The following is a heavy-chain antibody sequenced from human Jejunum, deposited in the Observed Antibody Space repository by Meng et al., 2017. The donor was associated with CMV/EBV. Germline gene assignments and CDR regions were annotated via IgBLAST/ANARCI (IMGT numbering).Heavy chain of an antibody. D-gene: IGHD4-17*01. V-gene: IGHV4-4*02. J-gene: IGHJ4*02. CDR3: TTLYGDSIS. CDR1: GRASRNDRW. Sequence: VELVEVGPGLVKPSCALPLPGNVSGRASRNDRWWGWVRKAPGKGLEWIGEIYHSGRTNYNPSVQSRVSMSVDKSQNHFSLRLSSVTAADTAGYYCTTLYGDSISWGQGTLVTVSS. CDR2: IYHSGRT.